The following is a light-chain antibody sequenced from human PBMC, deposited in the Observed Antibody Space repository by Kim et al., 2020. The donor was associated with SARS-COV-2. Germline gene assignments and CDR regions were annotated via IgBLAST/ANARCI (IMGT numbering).Light chain of an antibody. J-gene: IGLJ3*02. CDR3: SSFTTSNTLV. CDR2: DVN. CDR1: SSDVGAYNY. Sequence: SALTQPASVSGSPGQSITISCTGTSSDVGAYNYVSWYQQHPGKVPKLMIYDVNNRPSGVSDRFSGSKSDNTASLTISGLQAEDEADYYCSSFTTSNTLVFGGGTQLTVL. V-gene: IGLV2-14*03.